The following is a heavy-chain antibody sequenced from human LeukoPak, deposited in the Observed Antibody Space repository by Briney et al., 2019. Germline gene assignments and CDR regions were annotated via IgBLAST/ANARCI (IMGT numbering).Heavy chain of an antibody. J-gene: IGHJ3*02. D-gene: IGHD2-21*01. Sequence: GGSLRLSCAASGFTFSSYGMNWVRQAPGKGREWVSASRRISDYTHYSDSVKGRFTISRDNAKNSLYLQMNSLRAEDTAVYYCARDFSPYCGGDCYFDAFDMWGQGTVVTVSS. CDR2: SRRISDYT. V-gene: IGHV3-21*01. CDR3: ARDFSPYCGGDCYFDAFDM. CDR1: GFTFSSYG.